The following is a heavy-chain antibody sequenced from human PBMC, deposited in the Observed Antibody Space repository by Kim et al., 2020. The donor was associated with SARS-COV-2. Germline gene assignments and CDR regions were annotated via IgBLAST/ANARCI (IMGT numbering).Heavy chain of an antibody. CDR2: GST. V-gene: IGHV3-53*01. CDR3: TRDVFDGYWN. D-gene: IGHD1-1*01. J-gene: IGHJ4*02. Sequence: GSTVYAASVMGRFTMSRENSKNTLYLQMNSLRAEDTAVYYCTRDVFDGYWNWGQGTLVTVSS.